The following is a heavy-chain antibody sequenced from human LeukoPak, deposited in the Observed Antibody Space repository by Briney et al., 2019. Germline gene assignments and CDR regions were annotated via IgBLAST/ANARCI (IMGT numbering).Heavy chain of an antibody. CDR2: ISDSSAGDST. Sequence: GGSLRLSCAASGFTFTSYAMSWVRQTPGKGLEWVSFISDSSAGDSTYYADSVRGRFTISRDSSKSTLYLQMNSLRAEDTAVYYCTKVSTTGVGGRGYFDQWGQGTLVTVSS. CDR3: TKVSTTGVGGRGYFDQ. D-gene: IGHD1-1*01. V-gene: IGHV3-23*01. J-gene: IGHJ4*02. CDR1: GFTFTSYA.